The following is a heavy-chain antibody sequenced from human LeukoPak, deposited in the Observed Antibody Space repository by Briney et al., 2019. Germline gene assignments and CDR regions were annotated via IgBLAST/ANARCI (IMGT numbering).Heavy chain of an antibody. Sequence: ASVKVSCKASGYTFTSYAMNWVRQAPGQGLEWMGWINTNTGNPTYAQGFTGRFVFSLDTSVSTAYLQISSLKAEDTAVYYCHFTRSSGPNDYYYYGMDVWGQGTTVTVSS. CDR3: HFTRSSGPNDYYYYGMDV. CDR2: INTNTGNP. CDR1: GYTFTSYA. V-gene: IGHV7-4-1*02. D-gene: IGHD6-19*01. J-gene: IGHJ6*02.